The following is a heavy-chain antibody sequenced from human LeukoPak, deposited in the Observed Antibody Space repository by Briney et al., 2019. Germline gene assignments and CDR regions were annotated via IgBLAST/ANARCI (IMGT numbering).Heavy chain of an antibody. V-gene: IGHV3-15*01. Sequence: GGSLRLSCAASGFTFSNAWMSWVRQAPGKGLESVGRIKSKNDGGTTDYAAPVKGRFTISGDDSTNALYLQMNSLKTEDTAVYYCTTDPIYDFWSGYYYFDYWGQGTLVTVSS. D-gene: IGHD3-3*01. CDR3: TTDPIYDFWSGYYYFDY. J-gene: IGHJ4*02. CDR2: IKSKNDGGTT. CDR1: GFTFSNAW.